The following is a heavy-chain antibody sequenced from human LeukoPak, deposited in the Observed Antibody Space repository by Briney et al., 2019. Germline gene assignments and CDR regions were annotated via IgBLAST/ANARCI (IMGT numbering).Heavy chain of an antibody. CDR3: ARDPSSRAAAGRGDY. Sequence: GGSLRLSCAASGLTFSNAWMNWVRQAPGKGLEWVAVIWYDGSNDDYADSVKGRFTISRDNSKNTLYLQMNSLRAEDTAVYYCARDPSSRAAAGRGDYWGQGTLVTVSS. J-gene: IGHJ4*02. CDR1: GLTFSNAW. V-gene: IGHV3-33*08. D-gene: IGHD6-13*01. CDR2: IWYDGSND.